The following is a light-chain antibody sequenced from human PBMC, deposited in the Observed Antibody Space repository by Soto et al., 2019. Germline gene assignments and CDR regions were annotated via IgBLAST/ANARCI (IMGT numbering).Light chain of an antibody. CDR1: SSNIGTGHG. J-gene: IGLJ2*01. V-gene: IGLV1-40*01. CDR3: QSYDSSLSGSV. Sequence: QAVVTQPSSVSGAPGQRVTISCTGGSSNIGTGHGVHWYQQLPGTAPKLLIHGNTNRPSGVPDRFSGSKSGTSASLVITGLQAEDEADYYCQSYDSSLSGSVFGGGTKLTVL. CDR2: GNT.